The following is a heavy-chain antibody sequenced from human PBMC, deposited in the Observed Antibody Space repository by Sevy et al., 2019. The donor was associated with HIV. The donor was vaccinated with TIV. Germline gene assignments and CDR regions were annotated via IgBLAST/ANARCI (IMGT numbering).Heavy chain of an antibody. Sequence: ASVKVSCQASGYTFTGYYIHWVRQAPGQGLEWMGRINPNSGGTNHAQKFQGRVAMTRDTSISTAYMELSRLRSDDTAVYYCACYAIDVFYIWGQGTMVTVSS. CDR2: INPNSGGT. V-gene: IGHV1-2*06. D-gene: IGHD3-16*01. J-gene: IGHJ3*02. CDR3: ACYAIDVFYI. CDR1: GYTFTGYY.